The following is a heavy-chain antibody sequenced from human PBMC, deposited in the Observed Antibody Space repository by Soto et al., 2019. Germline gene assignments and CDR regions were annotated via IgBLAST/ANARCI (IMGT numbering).Heavy chain of an antibody. CDR2: ISYDGSNK. D-gene: IGHD3-22*01. CDR1: GFTFSSYG. CDR3: AKACITMIVVVTTYAFDI. Sequence: GGSLRLSCAASGFTFSSYGMHWVRQAPGKGLEWVAVISYDGSNKYYADSVKGRFTISRDNSKNTLYLQMNSPRAEDTAVYYCAKACITMIVVVTTYAFDIWGQGTMVTVSS. J-gene: IGHJ3*02. V-gene: IGHV3-30*18.